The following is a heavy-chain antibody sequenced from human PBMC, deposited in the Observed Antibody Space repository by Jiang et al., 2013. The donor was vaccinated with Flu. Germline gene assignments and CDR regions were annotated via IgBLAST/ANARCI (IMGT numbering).Heavy chain of an antibody. V-gene: IGHV3-15*01. CDR3: TTRPPPYGDYPFDY. D-gene: IGHD4-17*01. J-gene: IGHJ4*02. Sequence: GLVQPGGSLRLSCAASGFTFSSYWMSWVRQAPGKGLEWVGRIKSKTDGETTDYTAPVKGRFIISRDDSKNTLYLQMNSLKTEDTAVHYCTTRPPPYGDYPFDYWGQGTLVTVSS. CDR2: IKSKTDGETT. CDR1: GFTFSSYW.